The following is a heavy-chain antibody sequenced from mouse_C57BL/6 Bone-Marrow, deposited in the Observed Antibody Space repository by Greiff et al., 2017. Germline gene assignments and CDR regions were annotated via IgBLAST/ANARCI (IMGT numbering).Heavy chain of an antibody. V-gene: IGHV14-2*01. CDR1: GFNIKDYY. CDR2: IDPEDGET. Sequence: VQLKESGAELVKPGASVKLSCTASGFNIKDYYMHWVKQRTEQGLEGIGRIDPEDGETKYAPNFQGKATITAATSSKPADLQLSSLTSEDTAVYYCARGYYLFAYWGQGTLVTVSA. CDR3: ARGYYLFAY. D-gene: IGHD2-3*01. J-gene: IGHJ3*01.